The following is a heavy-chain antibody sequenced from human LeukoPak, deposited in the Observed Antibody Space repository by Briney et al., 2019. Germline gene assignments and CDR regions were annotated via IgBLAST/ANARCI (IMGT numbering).Heavy chain of an antibody. CDR2: IYYSGST. CDR3: ARDQDRGWFDP. J-gene: IGHJ5*02. D-gene: IGHD2-15*01. V-gene: IGHV4-59*01. CDR1: GGSISSYY. Sequence: PSGTLSLTCTVSGGSISSYYWSWIRQPPGKGLEWIGYIYYSGSTNYNPSLKSRVTISVDTSKNQFSLKLSSVTAADTAVYYCARDQDRGWFDPWGQGTLVTVSS.